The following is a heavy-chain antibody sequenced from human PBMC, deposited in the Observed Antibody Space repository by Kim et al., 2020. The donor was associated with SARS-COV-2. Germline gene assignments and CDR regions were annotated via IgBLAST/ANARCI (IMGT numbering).Heavy chain of an antibody. D-gene: IGHD6-13*01. V-gene: IGHV3-43*01. CDR2: T. J-gene: IGHJ4*02. CDR3: AKDLAAAGITH. Sequence: TYKVDSVKGRFTISRDKSKNSLFLKMNSLRTEDTAVYYCAKDLAAAGITHWGQGTLVTVSS.